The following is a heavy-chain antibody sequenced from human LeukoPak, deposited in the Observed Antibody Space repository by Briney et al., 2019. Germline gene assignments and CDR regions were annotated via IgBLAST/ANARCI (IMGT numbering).Heavy chain of an antibody. V-gene: IGHV4-39*07. CDR1: GGSISSSSFY. CDR2: IFYSGST. J-gene: IGHJ6*02. D-gene: IGHD2-2*02. CDR3: ATAPILRGEGGEHYKYGMDV. Sequence: SETLSLTCTVSGGSISSSSFYWDWIRQPPGKGLEWIGTIFYSGSTYYNPSLKSRITISVDTSKNQFSLKLSSVTAADTAVYYCATAPILRGEGGEHYKYGMDVWGQGTTVTVSS.